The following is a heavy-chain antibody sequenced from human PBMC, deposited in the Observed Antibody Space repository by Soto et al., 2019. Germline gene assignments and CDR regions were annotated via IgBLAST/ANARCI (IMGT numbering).Heavy chain of an antibody. J-gene: IGHJ4*02. CDR3: ARDPSGSGPDFDY. V-gene: IGHV3-21*01. Sequence: LRLSFAASGFTFISYHMNWVRQAPGKGLEWVSSITSSGVYYRDSVKGRFTISGDNAKNSLYLQMNSLRAEDTAVYYCARDPSGSGPDFDYWGQGILVTVSS. CDR1: GFTFISYH. D-gene: IGHD3-10*01. CDR2: ITSSGV.